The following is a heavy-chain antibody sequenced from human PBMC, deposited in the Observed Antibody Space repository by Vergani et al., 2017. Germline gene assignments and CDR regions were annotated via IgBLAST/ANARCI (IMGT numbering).Heavy chain of an antibody. D-gene: IGHD3-16*01. J-gene: IGHJ3*02. CDR1: GYSISRGYY. CDR3: ARQFWVSQGVGAFET. Sequence: QVQLQESGPGLVKPSETLSLTCSVSGYSISRGYYWGWIRQPPGKGLEWIATVFHSGSAYYNPSIRRRVTISVETSKNQFYLRVTTLTAADPAVYYCARQFWVSQGVGAFETWGRGTEVSVSS. V-gene: IGHV4-38-2*02. CDR2: VFHSGSA.